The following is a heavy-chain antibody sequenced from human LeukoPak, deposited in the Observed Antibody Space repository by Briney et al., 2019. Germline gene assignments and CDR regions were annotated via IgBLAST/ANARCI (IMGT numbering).Heavy chain of an antibody. V-gene: IGHV1-8*01. J-gene: IGHJ4*02. CDR3: ARADWGSGDY. D-gene: IGHD7-27*01. CDR2: MNTNSGNT. CDR1: GYTFTSFA. Sequence: PVGSLMLSCKASGYTFTSFAINWVRPSPGQGLEWVGWMNTNSGNTGYAQKFQGRVTMTRNTSISTAYMELSSLRSEDPAIYYCARADWGSGDYWGQGTLVTVSS.